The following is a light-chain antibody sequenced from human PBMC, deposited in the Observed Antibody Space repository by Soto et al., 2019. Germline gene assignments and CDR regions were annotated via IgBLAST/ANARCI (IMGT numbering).Light chain of an antibody. J-gene: IGKJ1*01. CDR2: KAS. CDR1: QSISSW. V-gene: IGKV1-5*03. CDR3: QQYNSFWT. Sequence: DIQMTQSPSTLSASVGDRVTITCRASQSISSWLAWYQQKPGKAPKLLTYKASSLGSGGPSRFSGSAYGTEFTLTISSLQPDDFATYYCQQYNSFWTFGRGTKVESK.